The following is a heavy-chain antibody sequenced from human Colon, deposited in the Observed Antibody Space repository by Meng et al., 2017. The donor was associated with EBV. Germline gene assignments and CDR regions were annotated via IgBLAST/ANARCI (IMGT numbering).Heavy chain of an antibody. CDR2: INSDGSTT. D-gene: IGHD2-2*01. V-gene: IGHV3-74*01. CDR1: GFTFSSYW. J-gene: IGHJ4*02. Sequence: EVQLVESGGGLVQPGGSLRGSCAASGFTFSSYWMYWVRQALGKGLVWVSRINSDGSTTSYADSVKGRFTISRDNAKNTLFLQMNSLRAEDTAVYYCARRPCGSSSCYSDYWGQGTLVTVSS. CDR3: ARRPCGSSSCYSDY.